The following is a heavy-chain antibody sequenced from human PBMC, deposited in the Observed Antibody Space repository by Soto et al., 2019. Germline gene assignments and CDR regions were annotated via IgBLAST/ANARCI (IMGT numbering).Heavy chain of an antibody. J-gene: IGHJ6*02. CDR1: GFTFSSYA. D-gene: IGHD5-12*01. CDR3: ARGVEMATIGYYYGMDV. Sequence: GGSLRLSCAASGFTFSSYAMHWVRQAPGKGLEWVAVISYDGSNKYYADSVKGRFTISRDNSKNTLYLQMNSLRAEDTAVYYCARGVEMATIGYYYGMDVWGQGTTVTVSS. V-gene: IGHV3-30-3*01. CDR2: ISYDGSNK.